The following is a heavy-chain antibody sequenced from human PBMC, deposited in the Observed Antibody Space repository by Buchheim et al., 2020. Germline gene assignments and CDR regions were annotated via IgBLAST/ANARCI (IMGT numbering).Heavy chain of an antibody. D-gene: IGHD6-13*01. V-gene: IGHV1-46*01. Sequence: QVQLVQSGAEVKKPGASVKVSCKASGYTFTSYYMHWVRQAPGQGLEWMGIINPSGGSTSYAQKFQGRVTMTRDTSTSTAYMELSRLRCGDRAVYYGAKDLRIAAAGARLGWFDPWGQGTL. CDR2: INPSGGST. CDR3: AKDLRIAAAGARLGWFDP. CDR1: GYTFTSYY. J-gene: IGHJ5*02.